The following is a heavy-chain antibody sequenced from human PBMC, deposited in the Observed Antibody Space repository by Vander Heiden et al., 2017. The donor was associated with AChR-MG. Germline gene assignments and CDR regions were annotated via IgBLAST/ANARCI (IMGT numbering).Heavy chain of an antibody. CDR1: GFALSNAA. D-gene: IGHD6-19*01. CDR2: IKGKTAGGTI. CDR3: TTDIAVAGTWSD. J-gene: IGHJ4*02. Sequence: EGQLVESGGDLVKTGGSLRLSCAGSGFALSNAARSAVRQAPGKGPEWVVRIKGKTAGGTIDYVAPVKDRFTISRDDSKNTVYLQMNSLKSEDTAVYYCTTDIAVAGTWSDWGQGTLVTVSS. V-gene: IGHV3-15*01.